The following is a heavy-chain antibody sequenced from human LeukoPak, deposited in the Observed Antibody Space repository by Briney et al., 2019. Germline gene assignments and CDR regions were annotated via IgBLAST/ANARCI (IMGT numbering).Heavy chain of an antibody. Sequence: SETLSLTCAVYGGSFSGYYWSWIRQPPGKGLEWFGEINHSGSTNYNPSLKSRVTISVDTSKNQFSLKLSSVTAADTVVYYCARAGSYDILTGYFAADYYYYGMDVWGQGTTVTVSS. CDR1: GGSFSGYY. D-gene: IGHD3-9*01. CDR2: INHSGST. V-gene: IGHV4-34*01. CDR3: ARAGSYDILTGYFAADYYYYGMDV. J-gene: IGHJ6*02.